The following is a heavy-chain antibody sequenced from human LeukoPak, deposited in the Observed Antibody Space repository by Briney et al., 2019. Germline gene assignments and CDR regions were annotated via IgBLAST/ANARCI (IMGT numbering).Heavy chain of an antibody. V-gene: IGHV1-69*13. CDR2: ITPIFGTA. D-gene: IGHD3-22*01. CDR1: GGTFSRFT. Sequence: ASVKVSCKAPGGTFSRFTISWVRQAPGQGFEWMGGITPIFGTANFAQKFQGRVSITADEFTSTAFMELSSLRSEDTAVYYCAREWGLESSGYYYAYWGQGTLVTVSS. J-gene: IGHJ4*02. CDR3: AREWGLESSGYYYAY.